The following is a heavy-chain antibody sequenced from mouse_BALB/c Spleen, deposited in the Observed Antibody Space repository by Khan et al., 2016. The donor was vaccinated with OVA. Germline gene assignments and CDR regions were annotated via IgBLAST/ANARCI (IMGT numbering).Heavy chain of an antibody. CDR1: GYTFTSYW. J-gene: IGHJ3*01. CDR2: INPSDSES. V-gene: IGHV1-52*01. D-gene: IGHD2-2*01. Sequence: QVQLQQPGAELVRPGASVKLSCKASGYTFTSYWMNWVRQRPRQGLEWIGKINPSDSESHYDQMFEDKATLTVDNSSGTAYMQLSSLTSEDSAVYFCARREKYGYDPSWFAYWGQGTLVTVSA. CDR3: ARREKYGYDPSWFAY.